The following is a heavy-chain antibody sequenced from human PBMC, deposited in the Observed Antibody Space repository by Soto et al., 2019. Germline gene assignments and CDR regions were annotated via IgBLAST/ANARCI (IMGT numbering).Heavy chain of an antibody. D-gene: IGHD3-3*01. Sequence: ASVKVSCKASGYTFTSYGISWVRQAPGQGLEWMGWISAYNGNTNYAQKLQGRVTMTTDTSTSTAYMELRSLRSDDTAVYYCARDYDLWSGPQPFDYWGQGTLVTVSS. V-gene: IGHV1-18*01. CDR2: ISAYNGNT. CDR3: ARDYDLWSGPQPFDY. CDR1: GYTFTSYG. J-gene: IGHJ4*02.